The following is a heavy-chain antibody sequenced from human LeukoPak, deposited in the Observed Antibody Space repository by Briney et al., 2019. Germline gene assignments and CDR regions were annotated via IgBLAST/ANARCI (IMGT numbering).Heavy chain of an antibody. D-gene: IGHD3-10*01. CDR1: GFTFSDYY. Sequence: PGGSLRLSCAASGFTFSDYYMSWIRQAPGKGLEWVSYISSSGSTIHYADSVKGRFTISRDNAKNSLYLQVNSLRAEDTAVYYCARDSNTYYYASGSYFDYWGQGTLVTVSS. V-gene: IGHV3-11*01. CDR2: ISSSGSTI. J-gene: IGHJ4*02. CDR3: ARDSNTYYYASGSYFDY.